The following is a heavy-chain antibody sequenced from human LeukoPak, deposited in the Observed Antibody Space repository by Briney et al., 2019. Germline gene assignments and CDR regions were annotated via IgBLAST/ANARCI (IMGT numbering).Heavy chain of an antibody. CDR3: ARVFCSSTSCLDY. D-gene: IGHD2-2*01. V-gene: IGHV3-23*01. CDR1: GFTFSSYA. J-gene: IGHJ4*02. Sequence: GGSLRLSCAASGFTFSSYAMSWVRQAPGKGLEWVSAISGSGGNTYYADSVKGRFTISRDNAKNSLYLQMNSLRAEDTAVYYCARVFCSSTSCLDYWGQGTLVTVSS. CDR2: ISGSGGNT.